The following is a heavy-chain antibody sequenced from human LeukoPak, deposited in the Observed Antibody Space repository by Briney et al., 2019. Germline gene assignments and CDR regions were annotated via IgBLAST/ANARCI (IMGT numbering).Heavy chain of an antibody. D-gene: IGHD1-26*01. Sequence: GGSLRLSCAASGFPFSDYYMSWIRQAPGKGLEWVSYISSTGTTIYYADSVKGRFTISRDNAKNSLYLQMNSLRAEDTAVYYCARGGEWELLTDWGQGTLVTVSS. V-gene: IGHV3-11*04. CDR1: GFPFSDYY. CDR3: ARGGEWELLTD. CDR2: ISSTGTTI. J-gene: IGHJ4*02.